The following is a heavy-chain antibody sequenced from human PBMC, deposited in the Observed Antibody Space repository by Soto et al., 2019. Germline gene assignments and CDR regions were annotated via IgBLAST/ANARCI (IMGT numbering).Heavy chain of an antibody. J-gene: IGHJ4*02. D-gene: IGHD5-18*01. CDR2: IYYNGVA. CDR1: GGSISRIGYY. CDR3: ARQYGYNYGHIEH. V-gene: IGHV4-39*01. Sequence: QLQLQESGPGLVKPLETLSLTCTVSGGSISRIGYYWGWVRQPPGKGLEWIGSIYYNGVAHYSPSLETRPTISVDTSKNHFSLKLNSVTAADAAIYYCARQYGYNYGHIEHWGQGTVVTVSS.